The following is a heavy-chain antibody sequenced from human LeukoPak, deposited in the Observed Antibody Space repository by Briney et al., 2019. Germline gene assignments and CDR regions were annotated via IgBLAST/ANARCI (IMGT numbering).Heavy chain of an antibody. CDR2: IYHSGST. CDR3: ARDSAFDDSSGYNSAFDY. Sequence: SETLSLTCAVYGGSFSGYYWSWIRQPPGKGLEWIGEIYHSGSTNYSPSLKSRVTISVDKSKNQFSLKLSSVTAADTAVYYCARDSAFDDSSGYNSAFDYWGQGTLVTVSS. CDR1: GGSFSGYY. J-gene: IGHJ4*02. V-gene: IGHV4-34*01. D-gene: IGHD3-22*01.